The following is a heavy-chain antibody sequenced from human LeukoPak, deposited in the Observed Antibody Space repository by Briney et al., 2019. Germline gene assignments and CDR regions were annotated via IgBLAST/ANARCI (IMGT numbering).Heavy chain of an antibody. CDR1: GFTFSSYA. Sequence: GGSLRLSCAASGFTFSSYAMHWVRQAPGKGLEYVSGISSNGGSTNSANSVKGRFAISRDNSKNTLYLQMGSLRVEDMAVYYCARDLRGSNAYWGQGTLVTVSS. CDR2: ISSNGGST. D-gene: IGHD1-26*01. J-gene: IGHJ4*02. CDR3: ARDLRGSNAY. V-gene: IGHV3-64*01.